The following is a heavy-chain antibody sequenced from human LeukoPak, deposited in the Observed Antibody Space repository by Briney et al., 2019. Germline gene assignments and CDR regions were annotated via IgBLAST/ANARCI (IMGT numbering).Heavy chain of an antibody. CDR3: ARETSQKGAHYMDV. CDR1: GGSISSYY. J-gene: IGHJ6*03. Sequence: SETLSLTCTVSGGSISSYYWSWIRQPPGKGLKWIGYIYYSGSTSYNPSLRSRVTISVDTSKNQFSLKLSSVTDAETAVYYCARETSQKGAHYMDVWGKGTTVTISS. D-gene: IGHD3-16*01. CDR2: IYYSGST. V-gene: IGHV4-59*01.